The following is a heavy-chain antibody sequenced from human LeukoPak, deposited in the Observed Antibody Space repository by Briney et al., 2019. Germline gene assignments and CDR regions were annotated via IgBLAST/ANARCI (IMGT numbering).Heavy chain of an antibody. CDR1: GFTFSSYD. CDR2: IGTGGDT. Sequence: GGSLRLSCAASGFTFSSYDMHWVRQAPGKGLEWVSGIGTGGDTYYPGSVKGRFTVSRENAKNTVSLQMSSLRAEDTAVYYCVRDLILVWTPGDDFDHWGQGTLVTVSS. V-gene: IGHV3-13*01. J-gene: IGHJ4*02. D-gene: IGHD2-8*01. CDR3: VRDLILVWTPGDDFDH.